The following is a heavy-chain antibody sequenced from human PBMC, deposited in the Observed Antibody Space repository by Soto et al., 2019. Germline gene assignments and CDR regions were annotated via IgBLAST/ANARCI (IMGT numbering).Heavy chain of an antibody. D-gene: IGHD1-26*01. V-gene: IGHV1-3*01. CDR1: GFSFIAYV. J-gene: IGHJ6*02. CDR2: MNVADGYT. Sequence: LVQSGAEVKKPGASVTVSCRASGFSFIAYVVHWVRQTPGQRLEWMGYMNVADGYTYYSPRFQGRVTFVMDTSANTAYIDLRSLRSEDTAVYYCARDVIVDWVGLDVWGQVTTFTVSS. CDR3: ARDVIVDWVGLDV.